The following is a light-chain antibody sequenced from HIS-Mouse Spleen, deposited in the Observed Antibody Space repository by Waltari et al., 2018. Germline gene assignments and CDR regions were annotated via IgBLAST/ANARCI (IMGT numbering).Light chain of an antibody. V-gene: IGKV3-11*01. Sequence: EIVLTQSPATLSLSPGERATLSCRASQSVSSYLSWYQQKPGQAPRLLIDDASNRATGIPARFSGSGSGTDFTLTISSLEPEDVAVYYCQQRSNWLTFGGGTKVEIK. CDR1: QSVSSY. CDR3: QQRSNWLT. J-gene: IGKJ4*01. CDR2: DAS.